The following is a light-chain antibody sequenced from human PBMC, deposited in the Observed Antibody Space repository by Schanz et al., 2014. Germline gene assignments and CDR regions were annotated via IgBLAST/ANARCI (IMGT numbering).Light chain of an antibody. CDR1: HSVRTN. CDR3: QQYGSSPGIT. J-gene: IGKJ4*01. Sequence: VVVTQSPGTLSVFPGERATLSCRASHSVRTNLAWYQQKPGQPPRLLIYGASSRATGIPDRFSGSGSGTDFTLTISRLEPEDFAVYYCQQYGSSPGITFGGGTKVEIK. CDR2: GAS. V-gene: IGKV3-20*01.